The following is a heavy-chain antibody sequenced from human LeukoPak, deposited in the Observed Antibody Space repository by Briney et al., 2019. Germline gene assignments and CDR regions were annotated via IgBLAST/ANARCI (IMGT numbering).Heavy chain of an antibody. V-gene: IGHV3-7*01. D-gene: IGHD1-20*01. CDR1: GFTFSSYW. J-gene: IGHJ4*02. CDR3: AKGGSYNWNYVDY. CDR2: INHNGNVN. Sequence: PGGSLRLSCAASGFTFSSYWMNWARQAPGKGLEWVASINHNGNVNYYVDSVKGRFTISRDNAKNSLYLQMNSLRAEDTAVYYCAKGGSYNWNYVDYWGQGTLVTVSS.